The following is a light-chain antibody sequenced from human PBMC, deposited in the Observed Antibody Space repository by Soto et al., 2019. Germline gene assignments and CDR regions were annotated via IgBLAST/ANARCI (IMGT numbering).Light chain of an antibody. CDR2: RDD. V-gene: IGLV1-44*01. CDR1: SSNIGSNS. J-gene: IGLJ1*01. Sequence: QSVLTQPPSASGTPGQRVAISCSGSSSNIGSNSVSWYQQLPGSAPKLLISRDDQRPSGVPDRFSASKSGTSASLAISGLQSDDEDDFYCAAWDDSLNGHVFGTGTKLTVL. CDR3: AAWDDSLNGHV.